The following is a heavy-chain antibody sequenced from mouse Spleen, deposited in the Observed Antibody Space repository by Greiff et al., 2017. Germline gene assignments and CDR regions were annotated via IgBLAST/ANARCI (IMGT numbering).Heavy chain of an antibody. D-gene: IGHD4-1*01. CDR1: GYSITSGYY. Sequence: EVQLQQSGPGLVKPSQSLSLTCSVTGYSITSGYYWNWIRQSPGNKLEWMGYISYDGSNNYNPSLKNRISITRDTSKNQFFLKLNSVTTEDTATYSCARVGWDGGFAYWGQGTLVTVSA. CDR2: ISYDGSN. V-gene: IGHV3-6*01. J-gene: IGHJ3*01. CDR3: ARVGWDGGFAY.